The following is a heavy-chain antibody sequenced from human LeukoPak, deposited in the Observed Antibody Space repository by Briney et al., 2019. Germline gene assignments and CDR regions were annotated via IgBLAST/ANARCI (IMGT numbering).Heavy chain of an antibody. Sequence: SETLSLTCAVYGGSFSGYYWSWIRQPPGKGLEWIGEINHSGSTNYNPSLKSRVTISVDTSKNQFSLELSSVTAADTAVYYCARSVIVVVIEAFDIWGQGTMVTVSS. CDR1: GGSFSGYY. J-gene: IGHJ3*02. V-gene: IGHV4-34*01. CDR2: INHSGST. D-gene: IGHD3-22*01. CDR3: ARSVIVVVIEAFDI.